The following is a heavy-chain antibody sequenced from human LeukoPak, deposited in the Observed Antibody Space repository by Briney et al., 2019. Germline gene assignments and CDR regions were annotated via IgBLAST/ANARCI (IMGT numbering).Heavy chain of an antibody. CDR2: IYSDGSSY. J-gene: IGHJ4*02. CDR1: GFTFSSYW. CDR3: AKGGGIYGLWDY. Sequence: GGSLRLFCAASGFTFSSYWMHWVRQAPGKGLVWVSRIYSDGSSYTADSVKGRFTISRDNAKDTLYLQMNSLRVEDTAVYYCAKGGGIYGLWDYWGQGTLVTVSS. D-gene: IGHD1-26*01. V-gene: IGHV3-74*03.